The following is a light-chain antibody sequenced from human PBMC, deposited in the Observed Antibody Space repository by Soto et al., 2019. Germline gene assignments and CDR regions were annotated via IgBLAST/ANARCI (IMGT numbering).Light chain of an antibody. V-gene: IGLV2-18*02. CDR1: SSDIGHAAR. Sequence: QSVLTQPPSVSGSPGQSVTISCTGTSSDIGHAARVSWYQQSPGTAPKLMIYEVNNRPSGVPDRFSGSKSGNTASLTISGLQPEDEADYYCTSTSTKYFVILFGGGTKLTVL. J-gene: IGLJ2*01. CDR2: EVN. CDR3: TSTSTKYFVIL.